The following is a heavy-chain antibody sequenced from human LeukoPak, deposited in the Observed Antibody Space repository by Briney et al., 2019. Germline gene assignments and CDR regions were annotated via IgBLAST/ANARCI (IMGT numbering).Heavy chain of an antibody. Sequence: SETLSLTCTGSGYSIRSGYYWGWIRQPPGRGLEWIGSIYHSGSTYYNPSLKGRVTISVDTSKNQFSLKLSSVTAADTAVYYCASTTMMGNWGQGTLVTVSS. D-gene: IGHD3-22*01. CDR1: GYSIRSGYY. V-gene: IGHV4-38-2*02. CDR2: IYHSGST. J-gene: IGHJ4*02. CDR3: ASTTMMGN.